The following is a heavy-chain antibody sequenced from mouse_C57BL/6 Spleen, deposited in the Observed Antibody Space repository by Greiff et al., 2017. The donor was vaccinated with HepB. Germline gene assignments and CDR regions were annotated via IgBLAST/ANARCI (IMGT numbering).Heavy chain of an antibody. V-gene: IGHV1-39*01. CDR1: GYSFTDYN. J-gene: IGHJ4*01. D-gene: IGHD3-2*02. CDR3: AREDSSGYLYAMDY. Sequence: EVQLQQSGPELVKPGASVKISCKASGYSFTDYNMNWVKQSNGKSLEWIGVITPNYGTTSYNQKFKGKATLTVDQSSSTAYMQLNSLTSEDSAVYYCAREDSSGYLYAMDYWGQGTSVTVSS. CDR2: ITPNYGTT.